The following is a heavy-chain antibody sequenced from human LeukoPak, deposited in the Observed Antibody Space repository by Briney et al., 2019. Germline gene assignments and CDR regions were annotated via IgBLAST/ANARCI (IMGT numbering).Heavy chain of an antibody. D-gene: IGHD3-10*01. Sequence: ASVKISCKAAGYTFTGYYMHWVRQAPRQGLEWMGWINPNSGGTNYSQKSQGRVPMTRDTSISTAYMALSRLSSDDTAVYYCARALFRITHSKTGFDHWGQGTLVTVSS. J-gene: IGHJ5*02. CDR3: ARALFRITHSKTGFDH. CDR2: INPNSGGT. CDR1: GYTFTGYY. V-gene: IGHV1-2*02.